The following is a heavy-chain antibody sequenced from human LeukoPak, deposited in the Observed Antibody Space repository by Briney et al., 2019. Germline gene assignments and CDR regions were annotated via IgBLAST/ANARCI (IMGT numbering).Heavy chain of an antibody. CDR1: GYTFTSYD. Sequence: ASVKVSCKASGYTFTSYDINWVRQATGQGLEWMGWMNPNSGNTGYAQKFQGRVTMTRNTSISTAYMELSSLRSEDTAVYYCARGLPPPPWGAVAGIDDYWGQGTPVTVSS. J-gene: IGHJ4*02. CDR3: ARGLPPPPWGAVAGIDDY. V-gene: IGHV1-8*01. D-gene: IGHD6-19*01. CDR2: MNPNSGNT.